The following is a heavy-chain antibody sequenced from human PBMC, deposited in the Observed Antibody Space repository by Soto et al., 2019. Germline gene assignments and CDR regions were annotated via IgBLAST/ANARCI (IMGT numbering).Heavy chain of an antibody. V-gene: IGHV1-18*01. CDR1: GYIFTSYG. CDR3: AGGGVGAASGWFDP. D-gene: IGHD2-15*01. CDR2: ITAYNGNT. Sequence: QVQLVQSGAEVKKPGASVKVSCKASGYIFTSYGITWVRQAPGQGLEWMGWITAYNGNTNYAQKFQGRVTMTTDTSTTTAYMELRSLRSDDTAVYYWAGGGVGAASGWFDPWGQGTLVTVSS. J-gene: IGHJ5*02.